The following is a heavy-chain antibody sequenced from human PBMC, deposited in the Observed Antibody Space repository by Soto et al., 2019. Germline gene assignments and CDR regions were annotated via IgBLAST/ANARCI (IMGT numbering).Heavy chain of an antibody. CDR3: ARDEGIRGFDS. Sequence: QVQLVQSGDEVKKSGASVKVSCKASGYTFSNYGISWVRQAPGQGLEWMGWISGYHGLTAYTQNVQGRVTMTIDTPTRTVFMELTSLRSNDTAVYYCARDEGIRGFDSWGQGTLVTVSS. J-gene: IGHJ4*02. D-gene: IGHD3-10*01. CDR2: ISGYHGLT. CDR1: GYTFSNYG. V-gene: IGHV1-18*04.